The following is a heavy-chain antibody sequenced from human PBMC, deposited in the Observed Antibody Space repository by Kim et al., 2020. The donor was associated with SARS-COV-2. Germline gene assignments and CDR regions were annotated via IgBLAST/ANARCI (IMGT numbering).Heavy chain of an antibody. D-gene: IGHD1-1*01. J-gene: IGHJ6*02. V-gene: IGHV3-23*01. CDR1: GFTFRNNA. Sequence: GGSLRLSCAASGFTFRNNAMNWVRQAPGKGLEWVSTIGTSGGRTYYADSVRGRFTVSRDNSKNTLYLQMSSLSAEDTAIFYCARSNFMDVWGQGTTVTVS. CDR3: ARSNFMDV. CDR2: IGTSGGRT.